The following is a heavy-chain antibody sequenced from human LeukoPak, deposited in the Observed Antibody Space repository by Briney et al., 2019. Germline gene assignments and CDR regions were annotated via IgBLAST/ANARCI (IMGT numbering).Heavy chain of an antibody. CDR1: GFTFSIYW. CDR3: AREGYSGSWGDNWFDP. Sequence: GGSLRLPCAASGFTFSIYWMSWVRQAPGKGLEWVANIKQDGSEKYYVDSVKGRFTISRDNAKNSLYLQMNSLRAEDTAVYYCAREGYSGSWGDNWFDPWGQGTLVTVSS. CDR2: IKQDGSEK. J-gene: IGHJ5*02. V-gene: IGHV3-7*01. D-gene: IGHD1-26*01.